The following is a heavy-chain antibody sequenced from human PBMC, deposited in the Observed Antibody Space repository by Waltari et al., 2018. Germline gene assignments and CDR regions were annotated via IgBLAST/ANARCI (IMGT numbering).Heavy chain of an antibody. CDR2: IYHSGSP. V-gene: IGHV4-38-2*02. D-gene: IGHD6-13*01. CDR3: ARLALGPYSSSWFSFDY. J-gene: IGHJ4*02. Sequence: QVQLQESGPGLVKPSETLSLTCTVSGYSISSGYYWGWIRQPPGKGLEWIGSIYHSGSPYYNPSLKSRVTISVDTSKNQFSLKLSSVTAADTAVYYCARLALGPYSSSWFSFDYWGQGTLVTVSS. CDR1: GYSISSGYY.